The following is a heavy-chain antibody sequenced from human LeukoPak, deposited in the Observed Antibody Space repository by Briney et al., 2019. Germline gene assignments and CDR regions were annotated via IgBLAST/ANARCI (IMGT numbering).Heavy chain of an antibody. CDR1: GFTFSSYS. CDR2: ISSSSSYI. CDR3: ARGESYYPYRGDTYYFDY. D-gene: IGHD1-26*01. V-gene: IGHV3-21*01. Sequence: GGSLRLSCAASGFTFSSYSMNRVRQAPGKGPEWVSSISSSSSYIYYADSVKGRFTISRDNAKNSLYLQMNSLRAEDTAVYYCARGESYYPYRGDTYYFDYWGQGTLVTVSS. J-gene: IGHJ4*02.